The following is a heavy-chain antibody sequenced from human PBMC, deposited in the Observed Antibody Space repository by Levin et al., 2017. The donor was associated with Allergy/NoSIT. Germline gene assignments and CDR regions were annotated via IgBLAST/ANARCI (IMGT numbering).Heavy chain of an antibody. CDR3: AGGAAADY. V-gene: IGHV3-66*02. D-gene: IGHD6-13*01. CDR1: GFTVSNNY. CDR2: LYSGGST. Sequence: GESLKISCAASGFTVSNNYMTWVRQAPGKGLEWVSTLYSGGSTYYADSVKGRFTISRDTSRNTVYLQMNSLRPEDTAVYFCAGGAAADYWGQGTLVTVSS. J-gene: IGHJ4*02.